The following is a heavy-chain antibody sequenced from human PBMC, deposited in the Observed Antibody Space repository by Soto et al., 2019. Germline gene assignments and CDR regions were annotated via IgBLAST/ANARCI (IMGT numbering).Heavy chain of an antibody. CDR1: GGSIGRYY. J-gene: IGHJ4*02. V-gene: IGHV4-59*08. CDR2: IYDSENT. Sequence: SETLSLTCSFSGGSIGRYYWSWIRQSPGKGLEWIGFIYDSENTNYNPSLKSRVTISGDTSKNQLSLTLSSVTAADTAIYYCARHEKGSSFDHWGQGALVTVSS. D-gene: IGHD6-6*01. CDR3: ARHEKGSSFDH.